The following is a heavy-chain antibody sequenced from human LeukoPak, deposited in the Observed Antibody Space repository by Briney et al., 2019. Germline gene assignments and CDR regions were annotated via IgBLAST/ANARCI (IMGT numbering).Heavy chain of an antibody. Sequence: GASVKVSFKASGYTFTSYGISWVRQAPGQGVEGMGWISAYNGNTNYVQKLQGRVTMTTDTSTSTAYMELRSLRSDDTAVYYCARAQWLVRGSVDYWGQGTLVTVSS. CDR1: GYTFTSYG. CDR3: ARAQWLVRGSVDY. D-gene: IGHD6-19*01. V-gene: IGHV1-18*01. J-gene: IGHJ4*02. CDR2: ISAYNGNT.